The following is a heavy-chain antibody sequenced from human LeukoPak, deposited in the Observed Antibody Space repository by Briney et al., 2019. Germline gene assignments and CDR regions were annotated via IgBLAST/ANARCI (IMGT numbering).Heavy chain of an antibody. J-gene: IGHJ4*02. V-gene: IGHV3-23*01. Sequence: GGSLRLSCAASGFTFSTFAWGWLRQAPGKGLEWVSVMSGDSTIRYYADSVKGRFTISRDNSQNTLFLQMNSLRADDTAIYYCAKGVGDYYDLWGRGTRVSVS. D-gene: IGHD4-17*01. CDR2: MSGDSTIR. CDR3: AKGVGDYYDL. CDR1: GFTFSTFA.